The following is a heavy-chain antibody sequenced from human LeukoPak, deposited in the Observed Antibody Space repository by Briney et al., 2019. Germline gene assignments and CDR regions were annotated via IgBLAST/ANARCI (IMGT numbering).Heavy chain of an antibody. CDR2: ISGYNGHT. J-gene: IGHJ6*03. V-gene: IGHV1-18*01. CDR3: ARDGRSDYTTFYYSYYMDV. D-gene: IGHD4-11*01. CDR1: GGTFSSYA. Sequence: ASVKVSCKASGGTFSSYAISWVRQAPGQGLERMGWISGYNGHTNYPQKLQGRVTMTTDTSTSTAYMELRSLRSDDTAVYYCARDGRSDYTTFYYSYYMDVWGKGTTVTASS.